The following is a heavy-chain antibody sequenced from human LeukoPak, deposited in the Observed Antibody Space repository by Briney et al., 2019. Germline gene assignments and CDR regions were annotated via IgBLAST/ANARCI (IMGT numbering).Heavy chain of an antibody. CDR2: IYYSGST. CDR3: ARIRSAAAGLKIVLDY. CDR1: GGSISSYY. V-gene: IGHV4-59*01. J-gene: IGHJ4*02. D-gene: IGHD6-13*01. Sequence: SETLSLTCTVSGGSISSYYWSWIRQPPGKGLEWIGYIYYSGSTNYNPSLKSRVTISVDTSKNQFSLKLSSVTAADTAVYYCARIRSAAAGLKIVLDYWGQGTLVTVSS.